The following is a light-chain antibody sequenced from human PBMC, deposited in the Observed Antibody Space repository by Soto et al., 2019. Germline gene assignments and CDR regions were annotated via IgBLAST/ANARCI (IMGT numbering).Light chain of an antibody. CDR3: ATWDSSLRVVL. J-gene: IGLJ2*01. CDR2: ENH. Sequence: QSVLTQPPSVSASPGQKVTISCSGTNSNIGNNYVAWYQQLPGTAPKLLIYENHNRPSGIPDQFSGSKSGTSATLGITGLQTGDEADYYCATWDSSLRVVLFGGGTKVTVL. V-gene: IGLV1-51*02. CDR1: NSNIGNNY.